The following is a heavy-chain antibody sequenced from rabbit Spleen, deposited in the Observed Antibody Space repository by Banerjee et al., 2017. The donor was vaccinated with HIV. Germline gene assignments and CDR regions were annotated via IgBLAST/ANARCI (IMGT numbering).Heavy chain of an antibody. V-gene: IGHV1S40*01. J-gene: IGHJ4*01. Sequence: QQLVESGGDLVKPGASLTLTCTASGFSFSSGYDMSWVRQAPGKGLEWIGFIYTGNGKNYYASWAKGRFTISKTSSTTVTLQVTSLTAADTATYFCTRDDGSGHYIDGYFNLWGPGTLVTVS. CDR3: TRDDGSGHYIDGYFNL. CDR2: IYTGNGKN. CDR1: GFSFSSGYD. D-gene: IGHD1-1*01.